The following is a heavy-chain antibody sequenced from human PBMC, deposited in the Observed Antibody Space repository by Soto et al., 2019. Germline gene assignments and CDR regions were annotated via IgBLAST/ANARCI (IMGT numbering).Heavy chain of an antibody. V-gene: IGHV4-4*02. Sequence: SETLSLTCAVSGGSISSSSWWSWVRQPPGKGLEWIGEIYHSGSTNYNPSLKSRVTISVDESKNQFSLKLSSVTAADTAVYYCARVAASVYWGQGTLVTVSS. CDR2: IYHSGST. D-gene: IGHD6-13*01. CDR3: ARVAASVY. CDR1: GGSISSSSW. J-gene: IGHJ4*02.